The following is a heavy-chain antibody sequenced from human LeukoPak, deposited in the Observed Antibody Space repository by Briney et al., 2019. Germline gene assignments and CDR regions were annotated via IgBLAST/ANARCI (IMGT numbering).Heavy chain of an antibody. D-gene: IGHD3-9*01. CDR2: IYYSGST. CDR1: GASFSSSTYY. V-gene: IGHV4-39*01. J-gene: IGHJ5*02. Sequence: TSSETLSLTCTVSGASFSSSTYYWGWIRQPPGKGLEWIGSIYYSGSTYYNPSLKSRVTMSVDTSKIQFSLKLSSVTAADTAVYYCARGFDTRWFDPRGQGTLVTVSS. CDR3: ARGFDTRWFDP.